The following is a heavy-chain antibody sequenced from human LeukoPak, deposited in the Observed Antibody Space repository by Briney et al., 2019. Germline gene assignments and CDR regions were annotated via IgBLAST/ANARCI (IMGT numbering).Heavy chain of an antibody. J-gene: IGHJ4*02. D-gene: IGHD3-22*01. Sequence: PSETLSLTCTVSDGSISSSSHYWGWIRQPPGKGLEWIGSAYYSGSTYYNPSLKSRVTISVGTSKNQFSLRLSSVTASDTAMYYCARSFVYDSSGGSGYFDYWGQGTLVTVSS. CDR3: ARSFVYDSSGGSGYFDY. CDR1: DGSISSSSHY. CDR2: AYYSGST. V-gene: IGHV4-39*01.